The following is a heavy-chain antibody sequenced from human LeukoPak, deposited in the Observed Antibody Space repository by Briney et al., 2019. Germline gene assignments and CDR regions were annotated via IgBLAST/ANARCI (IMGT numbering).Heavy chain of an antibody. V-gene: IGHV1-18*01. J-gene: IGHJ4*02. Sequence: ASVKVSCKASGYTFTSYGISWVRQAPGQGREWMGWISAYNGNTNYAQKLQGRDTMTTDTSTSTAYMELRSLRSDDTAVYYCARDPRKYSSSWNINFDYWGQGTLVTVSS. CDR1: GYTFTSYG. CDR2: ISAYNGNT. D-gene: IGHD6-13*01. CDR3: ARDPRKYSSSWNINFDY.